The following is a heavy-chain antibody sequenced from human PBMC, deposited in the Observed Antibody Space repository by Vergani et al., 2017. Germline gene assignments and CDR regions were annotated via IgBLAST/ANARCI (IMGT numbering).Heavy chain of an antibody. CDR1: GFTFSSYG. J-gene: IGHJ6*03. D-gene: IGHD7-27*01. CDR3: ARDGRTGFYYYYYMDV. V-gene: IGHV3-21*01. CDR2: ISSSSSYI. Sequence: VQLVESGGGVVQPGRSLRLSCAASGFTFSSYGMHWVRQAPGKGLEWVSSISSSSSYIYYADSVKGRFTISRDNAKNSLYLQMNSLRAEDTAVYYCARDGRTGFYYYYYMDVWGKGTTVTVSS.